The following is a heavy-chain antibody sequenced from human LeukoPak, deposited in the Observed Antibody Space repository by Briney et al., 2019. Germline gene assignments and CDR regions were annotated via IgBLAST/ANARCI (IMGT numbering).Heavy chain of an antibody. J-gene: IGHJ5*02. D-gene: IGHD2-2*01. Sequence: SETLSLTCAVYGGSFSGYYWSWIRQPPGKGLEWIGEINHSGSTNYNPSLKSRVTISVDTSKNQFSLKLSSVTAADTAVYYCARQRADIVVVPAAMGWFDPWGQGTLVTVSS. CDR2: INHSGST. V-gene: IGHV4-34*01. CDR3: ARQRADIVVVPAAMGWFDP. CDR1: GGSFSGYY.